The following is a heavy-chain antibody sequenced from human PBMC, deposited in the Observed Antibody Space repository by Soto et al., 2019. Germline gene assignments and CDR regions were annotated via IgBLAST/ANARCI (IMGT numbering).Heavy chain of an antibody. CDR3: ARPLAKYYYDSSGYFTGFDY. J-gene: IGHJ4*02. D-gene: IGHD3-22*01. CDR1: GGSFSGYY. CDR2: INHSGST. Sequence: PSETLSLTCAVYGGSFSGYYWSWIRQPPGKGLEWIGEINHSGSTNYNPSLKSRVTISVDTSKNQFSLKLSSVTAADTAVYYCARPLAKYYYDSSGYFTGFDYWGQGTLVTVSS. V-gene: IGHV4-34*01.